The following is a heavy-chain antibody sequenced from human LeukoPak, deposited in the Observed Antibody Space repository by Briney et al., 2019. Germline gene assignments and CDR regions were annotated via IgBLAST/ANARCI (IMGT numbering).Heavy chain of an antibody. CDR2: IYHSGTT. CDR1: GDSISSNIW. Sequence: PSETLSLTCAVSGDSISSNIWWNWVRQPPGKGLEWIGEIYHSGTTNYNPSLKSRATISVDKSNNQFSLRLNSVTAADTAVYYCARDIGSSTPSGVWGKGTTVTVSS. CDR3: ARDIGSSTPSGV. D-gene: IGHD2-2*01. J-gene: IGHJ6*04. V-gene: IGHV4-4*02.